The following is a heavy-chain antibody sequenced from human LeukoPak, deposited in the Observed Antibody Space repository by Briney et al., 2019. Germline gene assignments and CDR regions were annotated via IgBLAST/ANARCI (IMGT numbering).Heavy chain of an antibody. CDR1: GFSFSNFW. J-gene: IGHJ4*02. CDR3: ARVGGSGWTNDY. V-gene: IGHV3-7*01. CDR2: IKQDGSEE. Sequence: QPGGSLRLSCAASGFSFSNFWMSWVRQAPGKGLEWVADIKQDGSEEYHVDSVKGRFTISRDNAKSSLFLQLNSLRDEDTAMYYCARVGGSGWTNDYWGQGTLVTVSS. D-gene: IGHD6-19*01.